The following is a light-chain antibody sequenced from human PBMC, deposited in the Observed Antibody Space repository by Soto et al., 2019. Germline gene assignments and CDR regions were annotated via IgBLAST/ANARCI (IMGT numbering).Light chain of an antibody. Sequence: QSALTQPASVSGSPGQSITISCTGTSSDVGVYNYVSWYRQHPGKAPKLMIYEVSYRPSGVSNRFSGSKSGNTASLTISGLQAEDEADYHCRSYTSSSTYVFGTGTKVTVL. CDR2: EVS. V-gene: IGLV2-14*01. CDR3: RSYTSSSTYV. J-gene: IGLJ1*01. CDR1: SSDVGVYNY.